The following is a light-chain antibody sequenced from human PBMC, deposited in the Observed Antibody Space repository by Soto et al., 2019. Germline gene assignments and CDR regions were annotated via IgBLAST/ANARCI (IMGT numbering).Light chain of an antibody. CDR1: QGIGNY. CDR2: GAS. V-gene: IGKV1-27*01. Sequence: DIQMTQSPSSLAASVGDRVTISCRASQGIGNYLAWYQQKPGKVPKLLIYGASTLQSGVSSRFTASGSGTDFTLTISSLQPEDVATYYCLNYNGFPITFGPGTKVDI. J-gene: IGKJ3*01. CDR3: LNYNGFPIT.